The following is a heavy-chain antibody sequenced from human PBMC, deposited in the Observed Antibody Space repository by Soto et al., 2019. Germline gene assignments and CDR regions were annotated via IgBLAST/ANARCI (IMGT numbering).Heavy chain of an antibody. CDR1: GFTFGSFA. Sequence: EVQLLESGGGLVQPGGSLRLSCAASGFTFGSFAMSWVRQAPGQGLEWVSGISGGGAATFYADSVKGRFTFSKDNSKNTLYLQMNSLRAEDTAVYYCARLNMVRGVRDYFDVWGQGTLVTVSS. CDR2: ISGGGAAT. CDR3: ARLNMVRGVRDYFDV. D-gene: IGHD3-10*01. J-gene: IGHJ4*02. V-gene: IGHV3-23*01.